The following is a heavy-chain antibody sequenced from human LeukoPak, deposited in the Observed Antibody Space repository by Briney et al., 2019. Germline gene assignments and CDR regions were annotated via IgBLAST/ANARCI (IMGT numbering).Heavy chain of an antibody. J-gene: IGHJ4*02. V-gene: IGHV3-7*01. Sequence: GGSLRLSCAASGFTFSSYWMSWVRQAPGKGLEWVANINQDGSEKYYVDSVKGRFTISRDNAKNSLYLQMSSLRAEDTAVYYCAKDDYGDYGDYWGQGTLVTVSS. CDR2: INQDGSEK. D-gene: IGHD4-17*01. CDR1: GFTFSSYW. CDR3: AKDDYGDYGDY.